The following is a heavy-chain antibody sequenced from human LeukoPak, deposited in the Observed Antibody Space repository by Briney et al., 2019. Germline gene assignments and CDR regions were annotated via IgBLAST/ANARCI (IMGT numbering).Heavy chain of an antibody. CDR3: AGAHYYDFWSGQYYFDY. CDR1: GFTLSSYS. V-gene: IGHV3-48*01. CDR2: ISSSSSTI. D-gene: IGHD3-3*01. J-gene: IGHJ4*02. Sequence: PGGSLRLSCAASGFTLSSYSMNWVRQAPGKGLEWVSYISSSSSTIYYADSVKGRFTISRDNAKNSLYLQMNSLRAEDTAVYYCAGAHYYDFWSGQYYFDYWGQGTLVTVSS.